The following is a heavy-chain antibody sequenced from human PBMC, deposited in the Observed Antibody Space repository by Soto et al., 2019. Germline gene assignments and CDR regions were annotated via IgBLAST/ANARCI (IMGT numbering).Heavy chain of an antibody. CDR2: IKPNGGST. V-gene: IGHV1-46*01. CDR1: GYTFSSYY. D-gene: IGHD3-9*01. J-gene: IGHJ4*02. CDR3: ARGLGLGDC. Sequence: QVQLVQSGAEVQKPGASVTVSCKASGYTFSSYYIHWVRQAPGQGLEWIGTIKPNGGSTNYAQNFKGRLTVTRDTSTSTVYMDLSALTSDDTAMYYCARGLGLGDCWGQGTLVTVSS.